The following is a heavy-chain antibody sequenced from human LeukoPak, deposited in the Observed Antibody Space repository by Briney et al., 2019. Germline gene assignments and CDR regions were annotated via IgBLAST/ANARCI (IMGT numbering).Heavy chain of an antibody. CDR2: ISSSGSTI. J-gene: IGHJ4*01. Sequence: PGGSLRLSCAASGFTFIDYYMSWIRQAPGKGLEWVSYISSSGSTIYYANSVKGRFTISRDNAKNSLYLQMNSLRAEDTAVYYCAAIAVAGRYYFDYWGQGTLVTVSS. V-gene: IGHV3-11*01. CDR3: AAIAVAGRYYFDY. CDR1: GFTFIDYY. D-gene: IGHD6-19*01.